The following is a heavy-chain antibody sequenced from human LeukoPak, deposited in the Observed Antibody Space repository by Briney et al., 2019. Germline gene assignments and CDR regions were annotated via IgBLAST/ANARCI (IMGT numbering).Heavy chain of an antibody. J-gene: IGHJ4*02. V-gene: IGHV1-18*01. CDR2: INTYNGDT. Sequence: ASVKVSCKASGYTFTHYGITWVRQAPGQGLAWMGWINTYNGDTKCAQKLQGRVTMTTDTSTSTAFMELRSLRSDDSAVYYCARGIRSPLFDYWGLGTLVTASP. D-gene: IGHD3-16*01. CDR3: ARGIRSPLFDY. CDR1: GYTFTHYG.